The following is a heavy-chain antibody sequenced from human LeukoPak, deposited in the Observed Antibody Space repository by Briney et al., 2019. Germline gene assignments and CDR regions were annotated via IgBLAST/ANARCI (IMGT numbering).Heavy chain of an antibody. Sequence: GGSLRLSCAASGFTFSSNYMSWVRQAPGKGLEWVSVIYSGGSTYYADSVKGRFTISRDNSKNTLYLQMNSLRAEDTAVYYCAREHYDTPRGSYNWFDPWGQGTLVTVSS. CDR2: IYSGGST. J-gene: IGHJ5*02. CDR1: GFTFSSNY. CDR3: AREHYDTPRGSYNWFDP. V-gene: IGHV3-53*01. D-gene: IGHD3-22*01.